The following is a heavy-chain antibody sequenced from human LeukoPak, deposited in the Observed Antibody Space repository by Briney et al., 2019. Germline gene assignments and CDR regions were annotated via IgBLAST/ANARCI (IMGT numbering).Heavy chain of an antibody. J-gene: IGHJ3*02. Sequence: SVKVSCKASGGTFSSYAISWVRQATGQGLEWMGGITPIFGTANYAQKFQGRVTITTDESTSTAYMELSSLRSEDTAVYYCARGHCSGGSCYPSAFDIWGQGTMVTVSS. CDR2: ITPIFGTA. CDR1: GGTFSSYA. CDR3: ARGHCSGGSCYPSAFDI. D-gene: IGHD2-15*01. V-gene: IGHV1-69*05.